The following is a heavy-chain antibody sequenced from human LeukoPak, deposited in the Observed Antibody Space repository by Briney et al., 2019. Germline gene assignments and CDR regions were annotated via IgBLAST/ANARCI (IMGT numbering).Heavy chain of an antibody. CDR2: IYHSGSGST. V-gene: IGHV4-30-2*01. CDR3: ARINDFWSGPTLDV. D-gene: IGHD3-3*01. Sequence: SETLSLTCTVSGGTISSGGHSWSWIRQPPGKGLEWIGYIYHSGSGSTYYNPSLKSRVTISIDKSKNQFSLKLNSVTAADTAVYYCARINDFWSGPTLDVWGQGTTVTVSS. CDR1: GGTISSGGHS. J-gene: IGHJ6*02.